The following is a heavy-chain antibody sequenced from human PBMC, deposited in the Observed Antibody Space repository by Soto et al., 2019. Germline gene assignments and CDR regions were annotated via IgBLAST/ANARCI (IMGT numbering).Heavy chain of an antibody. Sequence: QVQLVQSGAEVKKPGASVKVSCKASGYIFINYGLSWVRQAPGQGREWMGWITPYNGNTNYAQKLQGRVTMTTDTSTSTAYMDLGSLRSDDTAVYYCAKGEGFLDYWGQGTLVTVSS. V-gene: IGHV1-18*01. J-gene: IGHJ4*02. D-gene: IGHD2-15*01. CDR1: GYIFINYG. CDR3: AKGEGFLDY. CDR2: ITPYNGNT.